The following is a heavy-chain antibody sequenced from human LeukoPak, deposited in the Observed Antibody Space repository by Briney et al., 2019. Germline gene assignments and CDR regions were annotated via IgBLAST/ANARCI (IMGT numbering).Heavy chain of an antibody. D-gene: IGHD2-2*01. CDR1: GFTFSSYA. V-gene: IGHV3-23*01. Sequence: GGSLRLSCAASGFTFSSYAMSWVRQAPGKGLEWVSAISGSGGSTYYADSVKGRFTISRDNSKNTLYLQMNGLRAEDTAVYYCARERDVGYCSSTGCHAPDYWGQGTLVTVSS. CDR2: ISGSGGST. CDR3: ARERDVGYCSSTGCHAPDY. J-gene: IGHJ4*02.